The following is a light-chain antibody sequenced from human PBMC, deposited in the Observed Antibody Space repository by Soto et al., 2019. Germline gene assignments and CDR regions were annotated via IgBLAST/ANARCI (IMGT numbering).Light chain of an antibody. CDR1: QGVNTN. V-gene: IGKV3-15*01. CDR2: GAS. J-gene: IGKJ2*01. CDR3: QQYNNWPPYT. Sequence: IVMTQSPATLSVSPGERATLSCRASQGVNTNLAWYQQKPGQAPRLLIYGASTRATDVPARFSGSGSGTEFTLTISSLQSEDFAVYYCQQYNNWPPYTFGQGTKLEIK.